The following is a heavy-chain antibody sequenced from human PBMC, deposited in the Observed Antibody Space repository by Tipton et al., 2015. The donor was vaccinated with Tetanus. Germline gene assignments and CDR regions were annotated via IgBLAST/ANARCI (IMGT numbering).Heavy chain of an antibody. CDR2: VSAGGNT. D-gene: IGHD4-23*01. CDR3: GIQGHYGGNPPFDY. J-gene: IGHJ4*02. Sequence: QLVQSGGGVVQPGRSLRLSCAASGFTFSSYAMAWVRQAPGKGLEWVSGVSAGGNTYYADSAKGRFTISRDTSENTLYLQVDSLRVADTAVYYCGIQGHYGGNPPFDYWGQGTLVTV. V-gene: IGHV3-23*04. CDR1: GFTFSSYA.